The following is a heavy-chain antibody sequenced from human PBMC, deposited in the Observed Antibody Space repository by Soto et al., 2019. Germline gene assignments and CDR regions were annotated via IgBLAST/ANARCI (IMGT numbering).Heavy chain of an antibody. D-gene: IGHD3-3*01. V-gene: IGHV1-69*02. J-gene: IGHJ4*02. CDR3: ASEVQKYDFWSGYHDY. Sequence: QVQLVQSGAEVKKPGSSVKVSCKASGGTFSSYTISWVRQAPGQGVEWMGRIIPILGIANYAQKLQGRVTITADKSTSTAYMELSSLRSEDTAVYYCASEVQKYDFWSGYHDYWGQGTLVTVSS. CDR1: GGTFSSYT. CDR2: IIPILGIA.